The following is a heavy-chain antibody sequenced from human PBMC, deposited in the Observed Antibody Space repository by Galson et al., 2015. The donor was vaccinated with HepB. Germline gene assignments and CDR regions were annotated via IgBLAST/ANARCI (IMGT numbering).Heavy chain of an antibody. J-gene: IGHJ6*02. V-gene: IGHV1-69*13. D-gene: IGHD2-2*01. CDR1: GGTFSSYA. Sequence: SVKVSCKASGGTFSSYAISWVRQAPGQGLEWMGGIIPIFGTANYAQKFQGRVTITADGSTSTAYMELSSLRSEDTAVYYCANTRYCSSTSCYAGGGYYYYYGMDVWGQGTTVTVSS. CDR2: IIPIFGTA. CDR3: ANTRYCSSTSCYAGGGYYYYYGMDV.